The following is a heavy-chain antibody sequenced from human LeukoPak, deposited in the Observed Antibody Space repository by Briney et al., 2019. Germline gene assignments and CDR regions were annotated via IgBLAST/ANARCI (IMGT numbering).Heavy chain of an antibody. V-gene: IGHV4-34*01. D-gene: IGHD3-22*01. CDR1: GGSFSGYY. CDR2: INHSGST. Sequence: PSETLSLTCAVYGGSFSGYYWSWIRQPPGKGLEWIGEINHSGSTNYNPSLKSRVTISVDTSKNQFSLKLSSVTAADTAVYYCARDRGNYYDSSGYYYNWFDPWGQGTLDTVSS. J-gene: IGHJ5*02. CDR3: ARDRGNYYDSSGYYYNWFDP.